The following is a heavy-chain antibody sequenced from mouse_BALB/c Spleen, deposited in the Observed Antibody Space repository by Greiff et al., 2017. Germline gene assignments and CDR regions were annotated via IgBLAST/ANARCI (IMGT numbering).Heavy chain of an antibody. CDR2: IDPENGDT. V-gene: IGHV14-4*02. J-gene: IGHJ2*01. CDR3: NARRRPYFDY. CDR1: GFNIKDYY. Sequence: VHVKQSGAELVRSGASVKLSCTASGFNIKDYYMHWVKQRPEQGLEWIGWIDPENGDTEYAPKFQGKANMTADTSSNTAYLQLSSLTSEDTAVYYCNARRRPYFDYWGQGTTLTVSS.